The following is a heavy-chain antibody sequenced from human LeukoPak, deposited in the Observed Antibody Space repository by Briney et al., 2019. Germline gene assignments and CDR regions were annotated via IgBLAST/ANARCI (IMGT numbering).Heavy chain of an antibody. J-gene: IGHJ6*02. Sequence: ASVKVSCKASGYTFTTYGITWVRQAPGQGLEWMGWVSAYSGDTDYVQSLQGRVTMTTDTSTSTAYMELTTLRSDDTAVYYCARVWYDSGNHLYFYYGLDVWGQGTTVTVSS. V-gene: IGHV1-18*01. CDR2: VSAYSGDT. D-gene: IGHD6-19*01. CDR1: GYTFTTYG. CDR3: ARVWYDSGNHLYFYYGLDV.